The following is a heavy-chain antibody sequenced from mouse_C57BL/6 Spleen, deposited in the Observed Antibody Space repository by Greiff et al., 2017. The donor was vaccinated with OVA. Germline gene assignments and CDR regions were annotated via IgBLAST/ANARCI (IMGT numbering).Heavy chain of an antibody. D-gene: IGHD1-1*01. CDR2: INPNNGGT. J-gene: IGHJ4*01. CDR3: ARCLITTVVATKAMDY. CDR1: GYTFTDYN. V-gene: IGHV1-22*01. Sequence: EVKLQQSGPELVKPGASVKMSCKASGYTFTDYNMHWVKQSHGKSLEWIGYINPNNGGTSYNQKFKGKATLTVNKSSSTAYMELRSLTSEDSAVYYCARCLITTVVATKAMDYWGQGTSVTVSS.